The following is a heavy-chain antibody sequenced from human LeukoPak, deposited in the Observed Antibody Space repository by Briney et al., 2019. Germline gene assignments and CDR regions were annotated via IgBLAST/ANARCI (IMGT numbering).Heavy chain of an antibody. J-gene: IGHJ3*02. D-gene: IGHD3-3*02. CDR2: ISSSSSYI. CDR3: ARDVSDAFDI. V-gene: IGHV3-21*01. CDR1: GFTFSSYS. Sequence: GGSLRLSCAASGFTFSSYSMNWVRQAPGKGLEWVSSISSSSSYIYYADSVKGRFTISRDNAKNSLYLQMYSLRAEDTAVYYCARDVSDAFDIWGQGTMVTVSS.